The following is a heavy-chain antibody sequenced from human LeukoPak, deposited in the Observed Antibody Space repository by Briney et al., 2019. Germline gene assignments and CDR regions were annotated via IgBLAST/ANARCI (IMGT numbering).Heavy chain of an antibody. Sequence: GGSLRLSCAASGFTFSSYEMNWVRQAPGKWLEWVSYISSSGSTIYYADSVKGRFTISRDNAKNSLCLQMNSLRAEDTAVYYCARADILTGYLVDYWGQGTLVTVSS. D-gene: IGHD3-9*01. CDR3: ARADILTGYLVDY. J-gene: IGHJ4*02. V-gene: IGHV3-48*03. CDR1: GFTFSSYE. CDR2: ISSSGSTI.